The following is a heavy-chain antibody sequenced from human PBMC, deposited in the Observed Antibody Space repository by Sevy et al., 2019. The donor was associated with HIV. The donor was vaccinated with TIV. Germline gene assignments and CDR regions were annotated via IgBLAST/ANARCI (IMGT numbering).Heavy chain of an antibody. Sequence: SETLSLTCAVRGGSIGGYYWSWIRQAPGKGPEWIGEISNSGATNYSPSLASRVTISVDTSNTQLALRRTSLTAADSGKYFCARGREVATLLGFFDTWGPGTLVTVSS. D-gene: IGHD3-16*01. V-gene: IGHV4-34*01. CDR3: ARGREVATLLGFFDT. J-gene: IGHJ4*02. CDR1: GGSIGGYY. CDR2: ISNSGAT.